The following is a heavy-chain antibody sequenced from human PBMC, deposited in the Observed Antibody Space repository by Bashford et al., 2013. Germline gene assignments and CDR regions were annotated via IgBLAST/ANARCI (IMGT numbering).Heavy chain of an antibody. J-gene: IGHJ5*02. CDR1: GGSISSGGYY. D-gene: IGHD1-14*01. V-gene: IGHV4-31*03. CDR2: IYYSGST. Sequence: RPLLYSSETLSLTCTVSGGSISSGGYYWSWIRQHPGKGLEWIGYIYYSGSTYYNPSLKSRVTISVDTSKNQFSLKLSSVTAADTAVYYCATTHRGRGFDWFDPWGQGTLVTVSS. CDR3: ATTHRGRGFDWFDP.